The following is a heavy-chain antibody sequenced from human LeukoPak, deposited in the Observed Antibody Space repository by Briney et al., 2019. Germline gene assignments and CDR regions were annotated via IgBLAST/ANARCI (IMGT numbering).Heavy chain of an antibody. J-gene: IGHJ4*02. CDR2: ISTSSSYI. CDR3: AAQQWLVTNYDY. CDR1: GFTFSNYN. D-gene: IGHD6-19*01. V-gene: IGHV3-21*01. Sequence: GGSLRLSCAASGFTFSNYNMNWVRQAPGRGLEWVSSISTSSSYIYYADSVKGRFTISRDNARKSLYLEMNSLRAEDTAVYYCAAQQWLVTNYDYWGQGTLVTVSP.